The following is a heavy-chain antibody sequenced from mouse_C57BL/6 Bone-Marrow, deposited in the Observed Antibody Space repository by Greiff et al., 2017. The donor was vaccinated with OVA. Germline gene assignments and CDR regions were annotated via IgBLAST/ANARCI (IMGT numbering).Heavy chain of an antibody. CDR2: IYPRSGNT. J-gene: IGHJ3*01. Sequence: QVQLQQSGAELARPGASVKLSCKASGYTFTSYGISWVKQRTGQGLEWIGEIYPRSGNTSYNEKFKGKAILTADKSSSTAYMELRSLTSEDSAVYFCARDRTRYSNCGQGTLVTVSA. CDR3: ARDRTRYSN. D-gene: IGHD2-5*01. CDR1: GYTFTSYG. V-gene: IGHV1-81*01.